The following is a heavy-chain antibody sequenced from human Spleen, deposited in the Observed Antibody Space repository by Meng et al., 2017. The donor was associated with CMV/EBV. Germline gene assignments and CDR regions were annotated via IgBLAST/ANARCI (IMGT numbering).Heavy chain of an antibody. V-gene: IGHV1-2*02. D-gene: IGHD3-3*01. CDR3: VRSRSGYYDFWSGYSDYGMDV. CDR2: INPNSGGT. J-gene: IGHJ6*02. CDR1: GYTFTGYY. Sequence: ASVKVSCKASGYTFTGYYMHWVRQAPGQGLEWMGWINPNSGGTNYAQKFQGRVTMTRDTSISTAYMELSRLRSDDTAVYYCVRSRSGYYDFWSGYSDYGMDVWGQGTTVTVSS.